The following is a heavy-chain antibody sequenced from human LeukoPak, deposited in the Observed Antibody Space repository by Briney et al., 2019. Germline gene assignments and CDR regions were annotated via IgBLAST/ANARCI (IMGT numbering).Heavy chain of an antibody. CDR3: AKRSAESSGYFDY. Sequence: GGSLRLSCAASGITFIKYSMTWVRQAPGKGLEWVSAITGSGAFTDYADSVKGRFTISRDNSRNMPYLQMNSLRAEDTAVYYCAKRSAESSGYFDYWGQGTLVTVSS. CDR2: ITGSGAFT. CDR1: GITFIKYS. J-gene: IGHJ4*02. V-gene: IGHV3-23*01. D-gene: IGHD6-19*01.